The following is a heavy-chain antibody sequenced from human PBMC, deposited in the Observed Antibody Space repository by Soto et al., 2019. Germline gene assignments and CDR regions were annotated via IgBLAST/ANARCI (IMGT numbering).Heavy chain of an antibody. CDR1: GFTLSGYA. J-gene: IGHJ6*02. CDR2: ISYDGSNK. Sequence: GGPLRLSCAASGFTLSGYAMHWVRQAPGKGLEWVAVISYDGSNKYYADSVKGRFTISRDNSKNTLYLQMNSLRAEDTAVYYCFGYCSSTSCYGHYYYYGMDVWGQGTTVTVSS. D-gene: IGHD2-2*01. V-gene: IGHV3-30-3*01. CDR3: FGYCSSTSCYGHYYYYGMDV.